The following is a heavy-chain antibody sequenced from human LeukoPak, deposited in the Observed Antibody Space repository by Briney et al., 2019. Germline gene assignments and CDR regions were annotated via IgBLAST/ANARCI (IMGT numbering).Heavy chain of an antibody. CDR1: GFKFRDYG. CDR3: AKVGFGFDY. J-gene: IGHJ4*02. V-gene: IGHV3-30*18. D-gene: IGHD3-16*01. Sequence: GASLSLSCLVSGFKFRDYGTHWVRQAAGKGLEWVAHISYDGATEHYADSVRGRFTVSRDDSKNTAYLQMDSLRPEDTASYFGAKVGFGFDYWGQGTVVTVSS. CDR2: ISYDGATE.